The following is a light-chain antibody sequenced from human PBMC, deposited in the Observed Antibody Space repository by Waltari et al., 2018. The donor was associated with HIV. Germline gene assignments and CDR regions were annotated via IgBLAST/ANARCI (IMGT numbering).Light chain of an antibody. CDR3: QSSDRSGTYVV. V-gene: IGLV3-25*03. J-gene: IGLJ3*02. Sequence: SYELTQQPSVPVSPGTTATTTCSGDALPEQYAFWYNQKPGQVPVVMSVKDTKRPSVIPERFSGSSSGTTVTLTISGVQAEDEADYYCQSSDRSGTYVVFGGGTKLTVL. CDR2: KDT. CDR1: ALPEQY.